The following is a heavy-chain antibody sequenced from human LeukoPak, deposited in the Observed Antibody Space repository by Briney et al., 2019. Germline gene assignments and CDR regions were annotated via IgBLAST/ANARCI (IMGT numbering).Heavy chain of an antibody. Sequence: SETLSLTCTVSGGSISTSSYYWGWIRQPPGKGLEWIGSIYHSRSTYYNASLKSRATISVDTSKNQFSPKLSSVTAADTAVYYCARDRVGYDFWSGYYISGDYGLDVWGQGTTVTVSS. D-gene: IGHD3-3*01. CDR2: IYHSRST. CDR3: ARDRVGYDFWSGYYISGDYGLDV. J-gene: IGHJ6*02. CDR1: GGSISTSSYY. V-gene: IGHV4-39*07.